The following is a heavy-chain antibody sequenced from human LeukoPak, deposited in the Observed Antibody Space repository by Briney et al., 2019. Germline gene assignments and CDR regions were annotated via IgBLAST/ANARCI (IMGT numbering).Heavy chain of an antibody. Sequence: ASVKVSCKASGYTFTGYYMHWVRQAPGQGLEWMGWISTYNGNTNYAQKLQGRVTMTTDTSTSTAYMELRSLRSDDTAVYYCARVVTIFNGMDVWGQGTTVTVSS. CDR1: GYTFTGYY. CDR2: ISTYNGNT. CDR3: ARVVTIFNGMDV. J-gene: IGHJ6*02. V-gene: IGHV1-18*04. D-gene: IGHD3-3*01.